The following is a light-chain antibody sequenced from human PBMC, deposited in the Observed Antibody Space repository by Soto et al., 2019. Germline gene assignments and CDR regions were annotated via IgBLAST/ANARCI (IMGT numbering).Light chain of an antibody. CDR3: ETWDSNTYVV. CDR2: LEGSGSY. V-gene: IGLV4-60*03. Sequence: QLVLTQSSSASASLGSSVKLTCTLSSGHSSYIIAWHQQQPGKAPRYLMKLEGSGSYNKGSGVPDRFSGSSSGADRYLTISTLQSEDEADYYCETWDSNTYVVFGGGTKLTVL. J-gene: IGLJ2*01. CDR1: SGHSSYI.